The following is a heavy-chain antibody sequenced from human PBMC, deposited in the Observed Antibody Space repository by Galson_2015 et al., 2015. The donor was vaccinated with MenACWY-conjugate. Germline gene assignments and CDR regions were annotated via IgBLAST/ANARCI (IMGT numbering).Heavy chain of an antibody. D-gene: IGHD3-10*01. CDR2: LNGDGQST. CDR1: GFTFSYYS. J-gene: IGHJ4*02. Sequence: SLRLCGEASGFTFSYYSLHWVRQAPGEGLVWVSRLNGDGQSTNYADSVKGRFSISRDNVKNTLYLQMNSLTAEDTAVYYCARVDYYAYSFDSWGQGTLVTVSS. CDR3: ARVDYYAYSFDS. V-gene: IGHV3-74*01.